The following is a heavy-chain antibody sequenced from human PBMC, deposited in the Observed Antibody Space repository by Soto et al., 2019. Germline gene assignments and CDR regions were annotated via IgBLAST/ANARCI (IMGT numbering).Heavy chain of an antibody. D-gene: IGHD3-16*02. CDR1: GFSLSTSGMR. CDR2: IYWDDDK. V-gene: IGHV2-5*02. CDR3: AHGESSMTTRYWYFDL. J-gene: IGHJ2*01. Sequence: QITLKESGPTLVKPTQTLTLTCNFSGFSLSTSGMRVGWIRQPPGKALEWLALIYWDDDKRYSPSLKSRLTTTKDTSKNQVVLTMTDVDPVDTATYYCAHGESSMTTRYWYFDLWGRGPLVTVSS.